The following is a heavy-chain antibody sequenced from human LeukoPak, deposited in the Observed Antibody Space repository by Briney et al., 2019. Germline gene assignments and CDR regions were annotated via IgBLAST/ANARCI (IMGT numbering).Heavy chain of an antibody. Sequence: GESLKISCQGSGYGFNTYWVGWVRQMPGKGLEWMGIIYPADSDTRYSPSFQGQVTISADKSINTAYLQWRTLKASDSAIYYCARVLDVDTAVFHYYFDFWGQGTLVTVSS. J-gene: IGHJ4*02. CDR2: IYPADSDT. D-gene: IGHD5-18*01. CDR3: ARVLDVDTAVFHYYFDF. V-gene: IGHV5-51*01. CDR1: GYGFNTYW.